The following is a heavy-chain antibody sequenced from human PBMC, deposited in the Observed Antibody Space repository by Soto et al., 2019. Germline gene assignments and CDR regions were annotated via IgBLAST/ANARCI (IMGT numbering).Heavy chain of an antibody. J-gene: IGHJ5*02. CDR3: AGYIAAVNWFDP. Sequence: KSSETLSLTCTVSGGSISSYYWSWIRQPPGKGLEWIGYIYYSGSTNYNPSLKSRVTISVDTSKNQFSLKLSSVTAADTAVYYCAGYIAAVNWFDPWGQGTLVTVSS. CDR1: GGSISSYY. CDR2: IYYSGST. V-gene: IGHV4-59*01. D-gene: IGHD6-13*01.